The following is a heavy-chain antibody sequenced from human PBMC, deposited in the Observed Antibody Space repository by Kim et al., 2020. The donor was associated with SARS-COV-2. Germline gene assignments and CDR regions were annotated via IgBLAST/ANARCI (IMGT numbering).Heavy chain of an antibody. CDR1: GGSFSGYY. Sequence: SETLSLTCAVYGGSFSGYYWSWIRQPPGKGLEWIGEINHSGSTNYNPSLKSRVTISVDTSKNQFSLKLSSVTAADTAVYYCARVSWYYGSGSYSPRSYYYYGMDVWGQGTTVTVSS. D-gene: IGHD3-10*01. CDR3: ARVSWYYGSGSYSPRSYYYYGMDV. J-gene: IGHJ6*02. V-gene: IGHV4-34*01. CDR2: INHSGST.